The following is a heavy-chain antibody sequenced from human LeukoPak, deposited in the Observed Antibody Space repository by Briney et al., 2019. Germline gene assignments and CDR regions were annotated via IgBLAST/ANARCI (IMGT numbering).Heavy chain of an antibody. CDR3: ARGAPLDS. V-gene: IGHV4-31*03. CDR1: GASFNTGDYY. CDR2: IYNSGST. J-gene: IGHJ4*02. Sequence: SQTLSLTCIVSGASFNTGDYYWNWIRQHPGKGLEWIGYIYNSGSTYYNPSLKSRVTISVDTSKNHFSLRLTSVTAADSAVYYCARGAPLDSWGQGTLVTVSS.